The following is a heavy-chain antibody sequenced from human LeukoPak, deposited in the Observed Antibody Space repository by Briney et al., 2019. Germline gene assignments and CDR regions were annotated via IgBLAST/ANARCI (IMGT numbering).Heavy chain of an antibody. J-gene: IGHJ6*03. D-gene: IGHD3-3*01. V-gene: IGHV3-74*01. CDR3: ARERTTIFTMDV. CDR1: GFSFSRYW. CDR2: INGDGTTT. Sequence: GGSLRLSCAASGFSFSRYWMHWVRQAPGKGPVWVSRINGDGTTTNHGDSVKGRFTISRDNGKNTLYLQMNSLRADDTAIYYCARERTTIFTMDVWGKGTTVAVSS.